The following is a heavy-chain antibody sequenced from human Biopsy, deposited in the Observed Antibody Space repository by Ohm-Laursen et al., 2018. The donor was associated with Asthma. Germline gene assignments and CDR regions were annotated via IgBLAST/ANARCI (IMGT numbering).Heavy chain of an antibody. CDR3: ARWGSFGFDY. CDR2: IYYSGST. Sequence: TLSLTCTVSGGSISSGGYYWSWIRQHLGKGLEWIGYIYYSGSTYYNPSLKSRVTISVDTSKNQFSLNLSSVTAAGTAVYYCARWGSFGFDYWGQGTLVTVSS. J-gene: IGHJ4*02. V-gene: IGHV4-31*03. CDR1: GGSISSGGYY. D-gene: IGHD7-27*01.